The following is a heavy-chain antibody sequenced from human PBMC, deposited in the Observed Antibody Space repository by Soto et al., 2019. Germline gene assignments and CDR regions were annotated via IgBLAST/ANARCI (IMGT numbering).Heavy chain of an antibody. CDR2: IYHSGTT. D-gene: IGHD3-16*01. Sequence: SETLSLTCAVSGDSISSGYYWAWIRQPPGKGLEWIGSIYHSGTTYYNPSLKSRVTISVDTSKNQFSLKLSSVTAADSAVYYCTRGAGAPWVRFDSWGRGILVTVSS. CDR1: GDSISSGYY. V-gene: IGHV4-38-2*01. J-gene: IGHJ4*02. CDR3: TRGAGAPWVRFDS.